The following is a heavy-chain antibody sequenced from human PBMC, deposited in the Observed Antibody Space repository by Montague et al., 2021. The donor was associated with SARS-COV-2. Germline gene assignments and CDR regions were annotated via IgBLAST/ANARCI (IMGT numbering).Heavy chain of an antibody. Sequence: SETLSLTCEVSGGSISSYYWGWIRQSPGKGLEWIGYVHYTGSTKYDPSLKTRVTLSLDTPKNRFSLKLSSVTAADTAVYYCARAQNTCFIANCVNYFEVWGLGALVTVSS. D-gene: IGHD1-1*01. V-gene: IGHV4-59*01. CDR1: GGSISSYY. CDR2: VHYTGST. J-gene: IGHJ4*02. CDR3: ARAQNTCFIANCVNYFEV.